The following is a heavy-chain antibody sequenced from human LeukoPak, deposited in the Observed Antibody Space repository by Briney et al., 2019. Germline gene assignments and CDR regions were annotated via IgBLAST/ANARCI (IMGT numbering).Heavy chain of an antibody. CDR3: ARVGIAVAFDY. J-gene: IGHJ4*02. D-gene: IGHD6-19*01. V-gene: IGHV1-3*01. Sequence: ASVKVSCKASGGTFSSYAISWVRQAPGQRLEWMGWINAGNGNTKYSQKFQGRVTITRDTSASTAYMELSGLRSEDTAVYYCARVGIAVAFDYWGQGTLVTVSS. CDR1: GGTFSSYA. CDR2: INAGNGNT.